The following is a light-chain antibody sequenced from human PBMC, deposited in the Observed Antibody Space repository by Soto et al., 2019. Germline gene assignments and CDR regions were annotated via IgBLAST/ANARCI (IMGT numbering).Light chain of an antibody. CDR3: MQARQTPNT. CDR1: HILLHSTGFNY. V-gene: IGKV2-28*01. CDR2: LGS. J-gene: IGKJ5*01. Sequence: DIVLTQSPLFLPVTPGEPASIACSSSHILLHSTGFNYLDWYLQKPGQSPQILIHLGSNRASGVPDRFSGSGSGTDFTLNISRVEAEDVGVYFCMQARQTPNTFGQGTRLEIK.